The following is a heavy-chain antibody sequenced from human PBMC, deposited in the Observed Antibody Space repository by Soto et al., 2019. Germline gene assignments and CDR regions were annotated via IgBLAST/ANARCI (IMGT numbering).Heavy chain of an antibody. J-gene: IGHJ4*02. CDR3: ARGLLYATTYFDY. D-gene: IGHD2-8*01. CDR2: IIPVVGTT. V-gene: IGHV1-69*06. Sequence: QVQLVQSGAEVKKPGSSVKVSCKASGDTFTTNSLNWVRPAPGQGLEWMGGIIPVVGTTKYAQKYQDRVTITGDKSTNTAYMELSSLRSDDTAVYYCARGLLYATTYFDYWGQGTPVTVSS. CDR1: GDTFTTNS.